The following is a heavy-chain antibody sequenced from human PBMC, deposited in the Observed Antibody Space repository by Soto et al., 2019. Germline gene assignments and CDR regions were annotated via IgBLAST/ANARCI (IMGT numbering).Heavy chain of an antibody. Sequence: ASVKVSCKASGYTFTSYAMHWVRQAPGQRLEWMGWINAGNGNTKYSQKFQGRVTITRDTSASTAYMELSSLRSEDTAVYYCARAPLTSRITIFGVVTNRRLDYWGQGTLVTVSS. D-gene: IGHD3-3*01. J-gene: IGHJ4*02. CDR1: GYTFTSYA. CDR2: INAGNGNT. V-gene: IGHV1-3*01. CDR3: ARAPLTSRITIFGVVTNRRLDY.